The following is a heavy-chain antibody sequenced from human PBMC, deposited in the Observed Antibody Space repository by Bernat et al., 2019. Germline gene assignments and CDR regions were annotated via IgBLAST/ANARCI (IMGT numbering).Heavy chain of an antibody. CDR1: GFTVSSNY. CDR3: ARGGDFWSGYNFDY. V-gene: IGHV3-48*03. J-gene: IGHJ4*02. D-gene: IGHD3-3*01. Sequence: EVQLVESGGGLVQPGGSLRLSCAASGFTVSSNYMSWVRQAPGKGLEWVSYISSSGSTIYYADSVKGRFTISRDNAKNSLYLQRNSLRAEDTAVYYCARGGDFWSGYNFDYWGQGTLVTVSS. CDR2: ISSSGSTI.